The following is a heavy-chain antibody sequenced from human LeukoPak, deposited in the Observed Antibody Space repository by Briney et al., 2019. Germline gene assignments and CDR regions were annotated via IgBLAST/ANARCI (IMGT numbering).Heavy chain of an antibody. D-gene: IGHD5-24*01. CDR2: IFYTGRT. V-gene: IGHV4-39*01. CDR1: GDSISSTSYY. CDR3: ARQPLDGYRAKEDAFDI. J-gene: IGHJ3*02. Sequence: SETLSLTCTVSGDSISSTSYYWGWIRQPPGKGLEWIGTIFYTGRTYYYPSLKSRVTISVDTSKNQFSLKLTSVTAADTAVYYCARQPLDGYRAKEDAFDIWGQGTMVTVSS.